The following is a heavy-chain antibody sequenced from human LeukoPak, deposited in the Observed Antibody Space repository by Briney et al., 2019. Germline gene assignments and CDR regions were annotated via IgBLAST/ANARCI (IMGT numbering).Heavy chain of an antibody. CDR2: IYTSGST. J-gene: IGHJ6*03. CDR1: GGSISSYY. CDR3: ARVAAAAPPPYYYYYYMDV. Sequence: SETLSLTCTVSGGSISSYYWSWIRQPAGKGLEWIGRIYTSGSTNYNPSLKSRVTTSVDTSKNQFSLKLSSVTAADTAVYYCARVAAAAPPPYYYYYYMDVWGKGTTVTVSS. V-gene: IGHV4-4*07. D-gene: IGHD6-13*01.